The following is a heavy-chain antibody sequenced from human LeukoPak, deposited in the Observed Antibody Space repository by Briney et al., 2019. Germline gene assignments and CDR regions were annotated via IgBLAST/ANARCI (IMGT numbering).Heavy chain of an antibody. D-gene: IGHD1-1*01. CDR3: ARGWFAEAVQQFEY. Sequence: GGSLRLSCATSGFAFSSYSMNWIRQAPGKGLEWVSSISSTGNYIYYADSVKGRFTISRDNAQNSLYLQMNNLRAEDTAVYYCARGWFAEAVQQFEYWGQGTLVTVSS. CDR1: GFAFSSYS. CDR2: ISSTGNYI. J-gene: IGHJ4*02. V-gene: IGHV3-21*01.